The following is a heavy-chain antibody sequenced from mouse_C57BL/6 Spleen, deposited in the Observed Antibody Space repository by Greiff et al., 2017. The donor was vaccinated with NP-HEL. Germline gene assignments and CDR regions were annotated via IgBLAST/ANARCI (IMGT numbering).Heavy chain of an antibody. CDR3: ARHYPYYYAMDY. CDR1: GYTFTDYY. Sequence: EVQLQQSGPELVKPGASVKISCKASGYTFTDYYMNWVKQSHGKSLEWIGDINPNNGGTSYNQKFKGKATLTVDKSSSTAYMELRSLTSEDSAVYYCARHYPYYYAMDYWGQGTSVTVSS. CDR2: INPNNGGT. J-gene: IGHJ4*01. D-gene: IGHD5-5*01. V-gene: IGHV1-26*01.